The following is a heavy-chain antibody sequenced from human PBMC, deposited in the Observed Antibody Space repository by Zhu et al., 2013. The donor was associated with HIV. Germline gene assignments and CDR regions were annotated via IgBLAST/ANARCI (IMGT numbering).Heavy chain of an antibody. J-gene: IGHJ4*02. Sequence: QVQLVQSGAEVRKPGSSVKVSCKTYGGTFTSYAISWVRQAPGLGLEWMGGIIPLSGTAHYAPKFRGRVTITADESTSTAYMELSSLRSEDTAVYFCARDRHYHDSSTSPKANYDYWGQGTLVTISS. CDR2: IIPLSGTA. CDR1: GGTFTSYA. D-gene: IGHD3-22*01. V-gene: IGHV1-69*01. CDR3: ARDRHYHDSSTSPKANYDY.